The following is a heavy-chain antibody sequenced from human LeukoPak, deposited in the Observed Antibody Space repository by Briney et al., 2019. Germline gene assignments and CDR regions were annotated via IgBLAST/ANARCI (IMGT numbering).Heavy chain of an antibody. Sequence: GGSLRLSCAASGFTFSSYAMSWVRQGPGKGPEWVSAISGSGSSTYFADSVKGRFTISRDNSKNTLYLQMNSLRAEDTAVYYCAKVRQYSGYDLGIRNAFDIWGKGTTVTVSS. J-gene: IGHJ3*02. CDR3: AKVRQYSGYDLGIRNAFDI. CDR2: ISGSGSST. V-gene: IGHV3-23*01. D-gene: IGHD5-12*01. CDR1: GFTFSSYA.